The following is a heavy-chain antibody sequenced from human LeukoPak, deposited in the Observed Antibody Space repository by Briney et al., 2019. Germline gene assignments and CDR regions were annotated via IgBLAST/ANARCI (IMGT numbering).Heavy chain of an antibody. V-gene: IGHV4-38-2*01. CDR1: GFSISSGYY. D-gene: IGHD4-17*01. CDR2: IHPSGTM. J-gene: IGHJ4*02. CDR3: ARVIGDYSYNFDY. Sequence: SETLSLTCVVSGFSISSGYYWGWIRQPPGKGLEWIGNIHPSGTMFHNSSLNSRVTMSIDTSKNQFSLKLSSVTAADTAVYYCARVIGDYSYNFDYWGQGTLVTVSS.